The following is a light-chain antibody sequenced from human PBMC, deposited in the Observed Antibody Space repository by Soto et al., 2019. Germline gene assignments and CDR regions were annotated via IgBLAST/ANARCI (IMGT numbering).Light chain of an antibody. CDR2: AAS. Sequence: DIQMTQSPSSVSASVGDRVTITCRASQDISSWLAWYQQKPGKAPKLLIYAASSLQSGVPSRFSGSGSGTDFTLTISSLQPEDFAIYYCHQADRFPRTFGPGTKSGYQT. CDR1: QDISSW. CDR3: HQADRFPRT. V-gene: IGKV1-12*01. J-gene: IGKJ3*01.